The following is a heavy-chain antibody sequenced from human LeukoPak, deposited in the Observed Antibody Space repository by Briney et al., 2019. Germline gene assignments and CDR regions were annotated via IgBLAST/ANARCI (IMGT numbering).Heavy chain of an antibody. V-gene: IGHV4-38-2*02. D-gene: IGHD1-26*01. Sequence: SETLSLTCTVSGYSISSGYYWDWIRQPPGKGLEWIGSIYHSGSTYYNPSLKSRVTISVDTPKNQFSLKLSSVTAADTAVYYCARDGGSYYSVFDIWGQGTMVTVSS. CDR1: GYSISSGYY. CDR2: IYHSGST. J-gene: IGHJ3*02. CDR3: ARDGGSYYSVFDI.